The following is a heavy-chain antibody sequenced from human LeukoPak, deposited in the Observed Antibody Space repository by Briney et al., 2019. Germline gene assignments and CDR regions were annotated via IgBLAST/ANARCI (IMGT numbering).Heavy chain of an antibody. V-gene: IGHV3-23*01. J-gene: IGHJ4*02. D-gene: IGHD2-15*01. CDR2: ISDSGGST. CDR1: GFTFSDYY. Sequence: GGSLRLSCAASGFTFSDYYMSWVRQAPGKGLEWVSGISDSGGSTYYTDSVKGRFTISRDKSHNTLYLQMNSLRVEDTAVYYCAKSPLVYCTSSSCHLYFDSWGQGTLVTVSS. CDR3: AKSPLVYCTSSSCHLYFDS.